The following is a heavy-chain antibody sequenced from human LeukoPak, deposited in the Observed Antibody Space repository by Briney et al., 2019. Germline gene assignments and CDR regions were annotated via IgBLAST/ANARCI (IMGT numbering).Heavy chain of an antibody. CDR1: GGSISSSSYY. D-gene: IGHD6-6*01. CDR2: IHYSGST. Sequence: PSETLSLTCTVSGGSISSSSYYWGWIRQPPGKGLEWIGSIHYSGSTYYNPSLKSRVTISVDTSKNQFSLKLSSVTAADTAVYYCARVGIAARLRPRDFDYWGQGTLVTVSS. J-gene: IGHJ4*02. V-gene: IGHV4-39*07. CDR3: ARVGIAARLRPRDFDY.